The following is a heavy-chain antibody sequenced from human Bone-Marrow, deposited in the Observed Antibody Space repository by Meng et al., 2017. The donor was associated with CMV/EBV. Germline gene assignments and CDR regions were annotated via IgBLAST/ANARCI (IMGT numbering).Heavy chain of an antibody. J-gene: IGHJ5*02. D-gene: IGHD6-13*01. CDR1: GYTFTSYD. Sequence: CKASGYTFTSYDINWARQATGQGLEWMGWMNPNSGNTGYAQKFQGRVTITRNTSISTAYMELSSLRSEDTAVYYCARGDSSNDWFDPWGQGTLVTVSS. CDR3: ARGDSSNDWFDP. V-gene: IGHV1-8*03. CDR2: MNPNSGNT.